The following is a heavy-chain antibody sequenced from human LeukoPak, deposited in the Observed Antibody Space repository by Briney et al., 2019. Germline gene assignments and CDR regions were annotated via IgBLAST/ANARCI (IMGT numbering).Heavy chain of an antibody. V-gene: IGHV5-51*01. Sequence: ESLKISCKGSGYSFTSYWIGWVRQMPGKGLEWMGSIYPADSDTRYSPSFQGQVTISADKSISTAYLQWSSLKASDTAMYFCARVYGRYIQHWGQGTLVIVSS. CDR1: GYSFTSYW. D-gene: IGHD4-17*01. J-gene: IGHJ1*01. CDR3: ARVYGRYIQH. CDR2: IYPADSDT.